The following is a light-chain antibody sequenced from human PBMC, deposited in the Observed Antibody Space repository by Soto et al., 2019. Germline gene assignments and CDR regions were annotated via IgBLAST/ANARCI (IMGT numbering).Light chain of an antibody. V-gene: IGLV1-40*01. CDR1: SSNIWAGYD. CDR2: GNN. J-gene: IGLJ1*01. Sequence: QAVLTQPPSVSGAPGQRVTISCTGSSSNIWAGYDVHWYQQLPGTAPKLLIYGNNKRPSGVPDRFSGSKSGTSAALAITGLQAEDEADYYCQSYDSSLSAVFGTGTKLTVL. CDR3: QSYDSSLSAV.